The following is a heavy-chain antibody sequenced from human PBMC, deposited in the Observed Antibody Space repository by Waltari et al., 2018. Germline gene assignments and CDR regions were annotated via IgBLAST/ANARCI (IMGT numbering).Heavy chain of an antibody. CDR1: GLPFDDYA. Sequence: EVQLVESGGVVVQTGGSLRLSCEASGLPFDDYAMHWVRQAPGKGLEWVSLISWDGGSTYYADSVKGRFTISRDNSKNSLYLQMNSLRAEDTALYYCAKAFYGSGSSTVDYWGQGTLVTVSS. V-gene: IGHV3-43D*04. CDR2: ISWDGGST. CDR3: AKAFYGSGSSTVDY. D-gene: IGHD3-10*01. J-gene: IGHJ4*02.